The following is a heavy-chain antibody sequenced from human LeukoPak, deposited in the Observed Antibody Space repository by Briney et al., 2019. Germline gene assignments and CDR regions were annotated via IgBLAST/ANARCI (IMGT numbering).Heavy chain of an antibody. CDR2: IIPIFGTA. CDR1: GGTFSSYA. CDR3: ARNSGSYRGDSFDY. V-gene: IGHV1-69*05. J-gene: IGHJ4*02. D-gene: IGHD1-26*01. Sequence: SVRVSCKASGGTFSSYAISWVRQAPGQGLEWMGGIIPIFGTANYAQKFQGRVTITTDESTSTAYMELSSLRSEDTAVYYCARNSGSYRGDSFDYWGQGTLVTVSS.